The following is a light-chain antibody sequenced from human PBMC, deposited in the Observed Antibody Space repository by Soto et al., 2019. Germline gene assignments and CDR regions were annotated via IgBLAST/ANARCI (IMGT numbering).Light chain of an antibody. J-gene: IGLJ2*01. CDR3: SSYTSSSTQ. CDR1: SSDVGGYNY. V-gene: IGLV2-14*01. CDR2: DVS. Sequence: QSALTQPASVSGSPGQSITISCTGTSSDVGGYNYVSWYQQHPGKAPKLMIYDVSNRPSGVSNRFSGSKSGKTASLTISGLQAEDEADYYCSSYTSSSTQFGGGTKLTVL.